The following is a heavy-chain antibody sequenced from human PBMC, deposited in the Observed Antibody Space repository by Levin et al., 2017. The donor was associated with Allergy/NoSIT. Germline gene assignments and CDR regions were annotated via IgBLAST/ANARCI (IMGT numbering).Heavy chain of an antibody. CDR1: GYSFPNYW. CDR2: IYPVDSET. J-gene: IGHJ3*01. Sequence: KVSCEASGYSFPNYWIAWVRQMPGKGLEWMGIIYPVDSETKYSPSFQGQVTISADKSLRTAYLQWSSLKASDTAMYYCARQDYDRGAGWGLRPAGGAFDLWGQGTVVTVSS. V-gene: IGHV5-51*01. D-gene: IGHD3-16*01. CDR3: ARQDYDRGAGWGLRPAGGAFDL.